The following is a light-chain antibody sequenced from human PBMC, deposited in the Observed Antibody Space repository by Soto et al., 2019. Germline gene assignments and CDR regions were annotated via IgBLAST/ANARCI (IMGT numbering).Light chain of an antibody. CDR2: YAS. J-gene: IGKJ1*01. CDR1: QSVNSN. V-gene: IGKV3-15*01. CDR3: QQYNTWPWT. Sequence: EIVMTQSPATLSVSPGERATLSCRASQSVNSNLAWYQRKRGQAPRLLIFYASTRATGIPSGFSGSGSGTEFTLTISSLQSEDFAFYYCQQYNTWPWTFGQGTEVEIK.